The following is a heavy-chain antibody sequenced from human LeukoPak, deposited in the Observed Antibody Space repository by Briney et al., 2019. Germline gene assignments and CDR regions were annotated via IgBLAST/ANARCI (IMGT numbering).Heavy chain of an antibody. V-gene: IGHV1-3*01. CDR2: INAGNGNT. Sequence: ASVKVSCKASGYTFTSYAMHWVRQAPGQRLEWMGWINAGNGNTKYSQKFQGRVTIPRDTSASTAYMELSSLRSEDTAVYYCARDRGLSSGWFSKVYNWFDPWGRGTLVTVSS. D-gene: IGHD6-19*01. CDR1: GYTFTSYA. CDR3: ARDRGLSSGWFSKVYNWFDP. J-gene: IGHJ5*02.